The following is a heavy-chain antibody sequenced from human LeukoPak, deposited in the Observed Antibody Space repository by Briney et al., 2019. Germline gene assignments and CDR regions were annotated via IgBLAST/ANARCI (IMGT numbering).Heavy chain of an antibody. CDR2: INPSGGST. J-gene: IGHJ4*02. D-gene: IGHD1-26*01. V-gene: IGHV1-46*01. CDR3: ARDPASGSYYPDY. Sequence: GGSLRLSCAGSGFSFSSYGMHWVRQAPGQGLEWMGIINPSGGSTSYAQKFQGRVTMTRDMSTSTVYMELSSLRSEDTAVYYCARDPASGSYYPDYWGQGTLVTVSS. CDR1: GFSFSSYG.